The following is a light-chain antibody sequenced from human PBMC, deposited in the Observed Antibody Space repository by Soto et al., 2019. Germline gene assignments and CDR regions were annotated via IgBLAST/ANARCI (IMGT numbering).Light chain of an antibody. CDR3: SSDAGSSNV. V-gene: IGLV2-8*01. CDR2: EVN. J-gene: IGLJ1*01. CDR1: SSDVGGYNY. Sequence: QSALTQPSSASGSPGQSVAISCTGTSSDVGGYNYVSWYQQHPGKAPKLMIYEVNKRPSGVPDRFSGSKSGNTASLTGSGRQAEDEADYYCSSDAGSSNVFGTGTQLTVL.